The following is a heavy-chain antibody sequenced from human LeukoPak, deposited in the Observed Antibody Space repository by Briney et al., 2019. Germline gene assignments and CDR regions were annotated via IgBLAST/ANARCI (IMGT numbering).Heavy chain of an antibody. Sequence: SETLSLTCAVYDGSFSGYYLTWIRQPPGKGLEWIGYIYYSGSTNYNPSLKSRVTISVDTSKNQFSLKLSFVTAADTAVYYCAREGYYDSSGYYRDNAFDIWGQGTMVTVSS. CDR2: IYYSGST. D-gene: IGHD3-22*01. CDR1: DGSFSGYY. V-gene: IGHV4-59*01. J-gene: IGHJ3*02. CDR3: AREGYYDSSGYYRDNAFDI.